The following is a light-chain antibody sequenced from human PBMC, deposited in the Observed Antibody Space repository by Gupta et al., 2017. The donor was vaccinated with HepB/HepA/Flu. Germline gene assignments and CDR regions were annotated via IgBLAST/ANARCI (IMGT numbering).Light chain of an antibody. Sequence: DIVVTQYPDSLAVSLGERVTMNCKSSHPVFYSPNNKEYFGWYQWKPGQPPKLLIYSASTRESGVPDRFSGSGSGTDFTLTISNLRAEDVAIYYCHQYYSSPFTFGGGTKVEIK. J-gene: IGKJ4*01. CDR1: HPVFYSPNNKEY. CDR2: SAS. V-gene: IGKV4-1*01. CDR3: HQYYSSPFT.